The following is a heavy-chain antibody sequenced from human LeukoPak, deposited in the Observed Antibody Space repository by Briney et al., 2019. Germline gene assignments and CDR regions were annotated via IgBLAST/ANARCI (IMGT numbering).Heavy chain of an antibody. CDR1: GFTFSSYA. J-gene: IGHJ6*02. CDR3: ARVLQCSGGSCHPYYYYYGMDV. V-gene: IGHV3-30-3*01. D-gene: IGHD2-15*01. CDR2: ISYDGSNK. Sequence: GGSLRLSCAASGFTFSSYAMHWDRQAPGKGLEWVAVISYDGSNKYYADSVKGRFTISRGNSKNTLYLQMNSLRAEDTAVYYCARVLQCSGGSCHPYYYYYGMDVWGQGTTVTVSS.